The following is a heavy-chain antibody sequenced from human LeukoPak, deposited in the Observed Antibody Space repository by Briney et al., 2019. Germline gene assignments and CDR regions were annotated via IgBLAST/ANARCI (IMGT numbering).Heavy chain of an antibody. V-gene: IGHV3-72*01. D-gene: IGHD3-22*01. CDR1: GFTFSDQY. Sequence: GGSLRLSCAASGFTFSDQYMDWVRQAPGKGVEWVARTRNKSNSYTTEYAASVKGRFTISRDVSKNSLYLQMNSLKTEDTAVYYCTRSSDSSGYRAFDIWGQGTMVTVSS. CDR3: TRSSDSSGYRAFDI. J-gene: IGHJ3*02. CDR2: TRNKSNSYTT.